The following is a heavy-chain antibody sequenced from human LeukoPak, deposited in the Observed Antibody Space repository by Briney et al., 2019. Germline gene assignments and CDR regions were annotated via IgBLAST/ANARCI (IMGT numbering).Heavy chain of an antibody. D-gene: IGHD3-10*01. CDR1: GFILSNSA. CDR2: IDTKGTRT. Sequence: PGGSLRLSCAASGFILSNSAMTWVRQAPGKGLEWVSGIDTKGTRTYYADSVKGRFTISRDNSKNTLFLQMNSLRAEDTAVYYCAKDLTDYYGSGSYYNGVYFDYWGQGTLVTVSS. V-gene: IGHV3-23*01. J-gene: IGHJ4*02. CDR3: AKDLTDYYGSGSYYNGVYFDY.